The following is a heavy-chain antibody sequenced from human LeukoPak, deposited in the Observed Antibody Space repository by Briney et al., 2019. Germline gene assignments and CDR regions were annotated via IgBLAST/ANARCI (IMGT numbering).Heavy chain of an antibody. CDR2: FDPEDGET. J-gene: IGHJ4*02. Sequence: ASVKVSCKVSGYTLTELSMHWVRQAPGKGLEWMGGFDPEDGETIYAQKFQGRVTMTEGTSTDTAYMELSSLRSEDTAVYYCATADYGDRLDYWGQGTLVTVSS. CDR1: GYTLTELS. CDR3: ATADYGDRLDY. V-gene: IGHV1-24*01. D-gene: IGHD4-17*01.